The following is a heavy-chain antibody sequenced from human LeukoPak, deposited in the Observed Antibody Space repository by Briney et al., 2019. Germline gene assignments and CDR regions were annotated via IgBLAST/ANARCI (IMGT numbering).Heavy chain of an antibody. CDR1: GFTFSTSW. Sequence: PGGSLRLSXATSGFTFSTSWMHWVRQAPGKGLVWVSRINTDGNTRDYADSVKGRFTISRDNAKNTLYLQMNSLRAEDTAVYYCVRDMGYYDKVWGQGTLVTVSS. D-gene: IGHD3-22*01. V-gene: IGHV3-74*01. CDR2: INTDGNTR. CDR3: VRDMGYYDKV. J-gene: IGHJ4*02.